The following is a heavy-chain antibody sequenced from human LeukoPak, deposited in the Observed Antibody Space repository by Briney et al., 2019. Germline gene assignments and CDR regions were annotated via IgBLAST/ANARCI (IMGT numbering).Heavy chain of an antibody. V-gene: IGHV4-30-4*08. CDR1: GGSISSGDYY. D-gene: IGHD6-6*01. J-gene: IGHJ3*02. CDR2: IYYSGST. Sequence: PSETLSLTCTVSGGSISSGDYYWSWIRQPPGKGLEWIGYIYYSGSTYYNPSLKSRVTISVDTSKNQFSLKLSSVTAADTAVYYCASSDHDFRIAARDHDAFDIWGQGTMVTVSS. CDR3: ASSDHDFRIAARDHDAFDI.